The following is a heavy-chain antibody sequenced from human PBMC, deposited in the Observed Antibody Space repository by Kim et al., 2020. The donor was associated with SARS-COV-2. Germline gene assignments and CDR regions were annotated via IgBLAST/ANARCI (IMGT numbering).Heavy chain of an antibody. V-gene: IGHV4-34*01. J-gene: IGHJ4*02. CDR3: ARRLSNTSGWGSHYCDL. Sequence: SETLSLTCAVYGGSFSGYSWSWIRQPPGKGLEWIGEITHSGRTNYNPYLKSRVTISVDTSKNKFSLQLTSVTAADTTVYYCARRLSNTSGWGSHYCDLWGQGTLVTVSS. D-gene: IGHD3-10*01. CDR2: ITHSGRT. CDR1: GGSFSGYS.